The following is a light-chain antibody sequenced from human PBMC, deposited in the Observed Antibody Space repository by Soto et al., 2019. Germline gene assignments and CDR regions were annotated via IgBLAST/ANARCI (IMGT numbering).Light chain of an antibody. J-gene: IGKJ4*01. CDR2: GAS. CDR3: QHYSSWPLS. CDR1: QSVSSY. V-gene: IGKV3-15*01. Sequence: EIVLTQSPATLSLSPGERATLSCRASQSVSSYLAWYQQKPGQAPRLLIYGASSRATGIPARFSASGSGTEFTLTISSLQSEDFAVYYCQHYSSWPLSFGGGTKVDIK.